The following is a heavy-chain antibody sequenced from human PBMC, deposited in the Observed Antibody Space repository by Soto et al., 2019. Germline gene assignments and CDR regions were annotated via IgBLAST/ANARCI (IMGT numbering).Heavy chain of an antibody. CDR3: ARRMTTVTPFDY. Sequence: QVQLQESGPGLVKPSETLSLTCTVSGGSISSYYWSWIRQPPGKGLEWIGYIYYSGSTNYNPSLRDRVAISVDTSKNQFSLKLSSVTAADTAVYYCARRMTTVTPFDYWGQGTLVTVSS. D-gene: IGHD4-17*01. J-gene: IGHJ4*02. CDR2: IYYSGST. CDR1: GGSISSYY. V-gene: IGHV4-59*01.